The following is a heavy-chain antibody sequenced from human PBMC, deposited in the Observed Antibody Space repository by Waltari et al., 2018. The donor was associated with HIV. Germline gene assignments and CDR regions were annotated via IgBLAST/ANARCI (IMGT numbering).Heavy chain of an antibody. CDR2: IKQEGSEK. Sequence: EVQLVESGGGLVQPGGSLRLSCAASGFTFRSSWMTWVRQAPGKGLEWVANIKQEGSEKYYADSVKGRFTISRDNAKNSLYLQMNSLRAEDTAVYYCASLYCSGGSCYDYWGQGTLVTVSS. V-gene: IGHV3-7*01. CDR3: ASLYCSGGSCYDY. CDR1: GFTFRSSW. J-gene: IGHJ4*02. D-gene: IGHD2-15*01.